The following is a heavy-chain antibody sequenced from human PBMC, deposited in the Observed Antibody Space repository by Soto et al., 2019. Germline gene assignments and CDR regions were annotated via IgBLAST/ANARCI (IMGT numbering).Heavy chain of an antibody. V-gene: IGHV3-74*01. CDR3: AREIATTGEYYFDY. J-gene: IGHJ4*02. Sequence: GGSLRLSCADSGFSFSSYWMHWVRQGPGKGLVWVSRINTDGSSTNYADSVKGRFTISRDNAKNTLDLQMHGLRAEDTAVYYCAREIATTGEYYFDYWGQGILVTVSS. CDR1: GFSFSSYW. D-gene: IGHD6-13*01. CDR2: INTDGSST.